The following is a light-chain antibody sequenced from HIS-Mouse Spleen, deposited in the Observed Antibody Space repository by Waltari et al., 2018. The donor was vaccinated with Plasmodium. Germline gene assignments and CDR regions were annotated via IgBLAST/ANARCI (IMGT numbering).Light chain of an antibody. Sequence: QSALTQPASVSGSPGQSITISCTGTSSDVGSYNLVSWYQQHPGKAPQLMIYEGSKRPSGISNRFSGSKSGNTASLTISRLQAEDEADYYCCSYAGSSTFFVFGTGTKVTVL. V-gene: IGLV2-23*03. J-gene: IGLJ1*01. CDR3: CSYAGSSTFFV. CDR1: SSDVGSYNL. CDR2: EGS.